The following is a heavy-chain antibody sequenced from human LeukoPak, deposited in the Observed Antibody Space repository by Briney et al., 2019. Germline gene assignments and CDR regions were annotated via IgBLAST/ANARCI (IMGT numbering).Heavy chain of an antibody. D-gene: IGHD1-14*01. CDR3: ARDSRNHVKFDP. J-gene: IGHJ5*02. V-gene: IGHV1-2*02. CDR1: GYTFTGYY. CDR2: INPNSGGT. Sequence: ASVKVSCKASGYTFTGYYMHWVRQAPGRGLEWMGWINPNSGGTNYAQKFQGRVTMTRDTSISTAYMELSRLRSDDTAVYYCARDSRNHVKFDPWGQGTLVTVSS.